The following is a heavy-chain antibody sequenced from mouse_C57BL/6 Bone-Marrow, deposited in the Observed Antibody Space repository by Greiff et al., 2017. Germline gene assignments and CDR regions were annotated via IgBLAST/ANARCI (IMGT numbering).Heavy chain of an antibody. CDR1: EYEFPSHD. J-gene: IGHJ3*01. V-gene: IGHV5-2*03. Sequence: EVKVEESGGGLVQPGESLKLSCESNEYEFPSHDMSWVRKTPEKRLELVAAINSDGGSTYYPDTMERRFIISRDNTKKTLYLQMSSLRSEDTALYYCARHDYDGWWFAYWGQGTLVTVSA. CDR2: INSDGGST. D-gene: IGHD2-3*01. CDR3: ARHDYDGWWFAY.